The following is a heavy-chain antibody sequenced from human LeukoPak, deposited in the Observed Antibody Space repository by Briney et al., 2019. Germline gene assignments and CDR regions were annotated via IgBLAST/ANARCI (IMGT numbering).Heavy chain of an antibody. D-gene: IGHD1-26*01. CDR3: ARDDGGSFSTTFDI. CDR2: IKQDGSEK. J-gene: IGHJ3*02. CDR1: AFTFSNYW. Sequence: GGSLRLSCAASAFTFSNYWMSWVRQAPGKGLEWVANIKQDGSEKYYVDSVKGRFTISRDNAKNSLYLQMNSLRAEDTALYYCARDDGGSFSTTFDIWGQGTMVTVSS. V-gene: IGHV3-7*01.